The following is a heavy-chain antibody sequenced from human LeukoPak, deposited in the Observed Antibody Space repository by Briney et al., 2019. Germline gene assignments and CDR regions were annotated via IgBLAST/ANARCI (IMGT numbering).Heavy chain of an antibody. D-gene: IGHD6-19*01. CDR3: AKELGGSGWYNYYYYMDV. CDR1: GFTFSSYA. Sequence: GGSLRLSCAASGFTFSSYAMHWVRQAPGKGLEWVAVISYAGNNRYYADSVKGRFTISRDNSKNTLYLQMNSLRAEDTAVYYCAKELGGSGWYNYYYYMDVWGKGTTVTISS. CDR2: ISYAGNNR. V-gene: IGHV3-30*04. J-gene: IGHJ6*03.